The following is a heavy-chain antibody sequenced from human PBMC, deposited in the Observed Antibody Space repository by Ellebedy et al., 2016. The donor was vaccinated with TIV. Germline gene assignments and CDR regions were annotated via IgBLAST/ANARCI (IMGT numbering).Heavy chain of an antibody. J-gene: IGHJ6*03. D-gene: IGHD5-24*01. CDR1: GGSISTYY. CDR3: AKQSRDGYNWDSYYYYMDV. V-gene: IGHV4-59*08. Sequence: MPSETLSLTCTVSGGSISTYYWTWVRQAPGKGLEWIGSVSYSGGSHYNPSLQRRVTISVDVSKNQFSLRLNSVIAADTAVYYCAKQSRDGYNWDSYYYYMDVWGKGTTVTVSS. CDR2: VSYSGGS.